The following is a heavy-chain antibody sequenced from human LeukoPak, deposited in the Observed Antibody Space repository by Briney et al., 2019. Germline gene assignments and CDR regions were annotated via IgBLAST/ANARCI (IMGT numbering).Heavy chain of an antibody. J-gene: IGHJ4*02. CDR2: IYYNGAT. D-gene: IGHD6-19*01. Sequence: SETLSLTCTVSGGSISKYYWSWIRQPPGKGLEWIGYIYYNGATNYNPSLKSRVTMSIDTSKNQFSLKLSSVIAADTAVYYCASNPGSGWIDYWGQGTLVTVSS. CDR1: GGSISKYY. V-gene: IGHV4-59*08. CDR3: ASNPGSGWIDY.